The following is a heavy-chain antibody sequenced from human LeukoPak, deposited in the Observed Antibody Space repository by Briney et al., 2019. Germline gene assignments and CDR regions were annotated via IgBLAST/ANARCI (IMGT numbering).Heavy chain of an antibody. CDR2: ISSSSSYI. CDR3: ARAVHDYGFDY. Sequence: VGSLRLSCAASEFTFSSYSMNWVRQAPGKGLEWVSSISSSSSYIYYADSVKGRFTISRDNAKNSLYLQMNSLRAEDTAVYYCARAVHDYGFDYWGQGTLVTVSS. CDR1: EFTFSSYS. V-gene: IGHV3-21*01. D-gene: IGHD4-17*01. J-gene: IGHJ4*02.